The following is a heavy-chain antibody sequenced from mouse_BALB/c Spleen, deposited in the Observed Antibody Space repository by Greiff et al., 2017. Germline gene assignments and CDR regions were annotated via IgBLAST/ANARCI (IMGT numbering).Heavy chain of an antibody. D-gene: IGHD1-2*01. Sequence: EVHLVESGGGLVKPGGSLKLSCAASGFTFSSYTMSWVRQTPEKRLEWVATISSGGSYTYYPDSVKGRFTISRDNAKNTLYLQMSSLKSEDTAMYYCTRDLTTATGFAYWGQGTLVTVSA. V-gene: IGHV5-6-4*01. CDR1: GFTFSSYT. CDR3: TRDLTTATGFAY. J-gene: IGHJ3*01. CDR2: ISSGGSYT.